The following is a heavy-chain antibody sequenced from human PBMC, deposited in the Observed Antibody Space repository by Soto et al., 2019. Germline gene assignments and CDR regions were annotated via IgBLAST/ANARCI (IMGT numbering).Heavy chain of an antibody. V-gene: IGHV3-23*01. D-gene: IGHD6-6*01. CDR3: ASAFDPEYSSSTG. Sequence: VGSLRLSCAASGFTFSSYAMSWVRQAPGKGLEWVSAISGSGGSTYYADSVKGRFTISRDNSKNTLYLQMNSLRAEDTAVYYCASAFDPEYSSSTGWGQGTLVTVSS. CDR1: GFTFSSYA. CDR2: ISGSGGST. J-gene: IGHJ4*02.